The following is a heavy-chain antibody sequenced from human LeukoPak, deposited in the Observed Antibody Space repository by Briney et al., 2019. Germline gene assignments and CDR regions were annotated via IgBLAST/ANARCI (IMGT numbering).Heavy chain of an antibody. CDR2: ISSSSSYI. CDR3: ASTYSGSYYGNFDY. Sequence: GGSLRLSCAASGFTFSSYSMNWVRQAPGKGLEWVSSISSSSSYIYYADSVKGRFTISRDNAKNSLYLQMNSLRAEDTAVYYCASTYSGSYYGNFDYWGQGTLVTVPS. CDR1: GFTFSSYS. V-gene: IGHV3-21*01. J-gene: IGHJ4*02. D-gene: IGHD1-26*01.